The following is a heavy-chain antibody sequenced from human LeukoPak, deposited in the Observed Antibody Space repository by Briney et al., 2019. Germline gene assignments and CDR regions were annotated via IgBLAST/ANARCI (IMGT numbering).Heavy chain of an antibody. Sequence: SETLSLTCTVSGGSISSYYWSWIRQPPGKGLEWIGYIYYSGSTNYNPSLKSRVTISVDTSKNQFSLKLSSVTAADTAVYYCARGGHFNYDFWSGYREKNWFDPWGQGTLVTVSS. CDR3: ARGGHFNYDFWSGYREKNWFDP. CDR1: GGSISSYY. J-gene: IGHJ5*02. CDR2: IYYSGST. V-gene: IGHV4-59*01. D-gene: IGHD3-3*01.